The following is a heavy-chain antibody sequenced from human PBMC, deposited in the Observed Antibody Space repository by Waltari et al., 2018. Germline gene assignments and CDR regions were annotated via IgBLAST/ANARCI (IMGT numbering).Heavy chain of an antibody. CDR1: GFTVSSKY. J-gene: IGHJ4*02. CDR2: TYTGGST. V-gene: IGHV3-53*01. Sequence: EVQLVQSGGGLIQPGGSLRLSCAVSGFTVSSKYMSWVRQAPGKGLEWVSLTYTGGSTYYAESVKGRFTISRDTSKNTLHLQMNGLRAEDTAVYYCATDRSWSLDYWGQGTLVTVFS. D-gene: IGHD6-13*01. CDR3: ATDRSWSLDY.